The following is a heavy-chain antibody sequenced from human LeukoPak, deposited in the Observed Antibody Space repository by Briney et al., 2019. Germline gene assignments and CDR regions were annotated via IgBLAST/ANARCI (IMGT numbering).Heavy chain of an antibody. CDR3: ASTSPKYYYESSGYSSLFDN. D-gene: IGHD3-22*01. CDR1: GGSITGYS. CDR2: IYYNGDT. V-gene: IGHV4-59*12. Sequence: PSETLSLTCSVSGGSITGYSWSWIRQTPGKGLEWIGYIYYNGDTHYNPSLNSRLSMSVDTPNKQFSLKLRSVTAADTALYYCASTSPKYYYESSGYSSLFDNWGQGTLVTVSS. J-gene: IGHJ4*02.